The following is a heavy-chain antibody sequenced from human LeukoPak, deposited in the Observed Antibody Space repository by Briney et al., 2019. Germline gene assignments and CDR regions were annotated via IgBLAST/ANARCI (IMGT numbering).Heavy chain of an antibody. J-gene: IGHJ4*02. V-gene: IGHV1-69*13. CDR1: GVTFSIYA. CDR3: ARDGGGSVDY. D-gene: IGHD3-16*01. Sequence: GASVKVSCKASGVTFSIYAMSWVRQAPGQGLEWMGGIIPMFKTPKYVQKFQDRLTITADESTRTAYMELNSLRSDDTAVYYCARDGGGSVDYWGQGTLITVSS. CDR2: IIPMFKTP.